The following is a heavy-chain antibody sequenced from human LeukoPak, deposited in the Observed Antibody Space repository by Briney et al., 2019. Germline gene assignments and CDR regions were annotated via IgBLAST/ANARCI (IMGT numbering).Heavy chain of an antibody. D-gene: IGHD2-2*01. V-gene: IGHV3-30*04. CDR1: GSTFSSYA. J-gene: IGHJ6*04. Sequence: PGGSLRLSCAASGSTFSSYAMHWVRQAPGKGLEWVAVISYDGSNKYYADSVKGRFTISRDNSKNTLYLQMNSLRAEDTAVYYCAREYCSSTSCYLFYYYYYGMDVWGKGTTVTVSS. CDR2: ISYDGSNK. CDR3: AREYCSSTSCYLFYYYYYGMDV.